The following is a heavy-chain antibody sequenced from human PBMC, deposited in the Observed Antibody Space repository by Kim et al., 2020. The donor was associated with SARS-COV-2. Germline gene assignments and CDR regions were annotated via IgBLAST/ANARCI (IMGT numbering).Heavy chain of an antibody. J-gene: IGHJ4*02. D-gene: IGHD2-15*01. CDR3: STADRSILDY. V-gene: IGHV3-15*01. CDR2: GTT. Sequence: GTTDFAAPVKGGFAISRDDSKNTFYLLMNSLKTEDTAVYYCSTADRSILDYWGQGALVTVSS.